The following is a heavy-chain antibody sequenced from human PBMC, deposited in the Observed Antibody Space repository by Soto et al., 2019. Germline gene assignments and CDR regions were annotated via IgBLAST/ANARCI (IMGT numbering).Heavy chain of an antibody. J-gene: IGHJ6*02. CDR1: GFTFSSYG. CDR3: AGGGRGYVVHGMDV. V-gene: IGHV3-30*03. CDR2: ISYDGSNK. D-gene: IGHD5-18*01. Sequence: GGSLRLSCAASGFTFSSYGMHWVRQAPGKGLEWVAVISYDGSNKYYADSVKGRFTISRDNSKNTLYLQMNSLRAEDTAVYYCAGGGRGYVVHGMDVWGQGTTVTVSS.